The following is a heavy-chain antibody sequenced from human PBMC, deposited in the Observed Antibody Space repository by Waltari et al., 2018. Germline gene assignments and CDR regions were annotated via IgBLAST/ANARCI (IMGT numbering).Heavy chain of an antibody. D-gene: IGHD2-21*01. V-gene: IGHV3-23*01. J-gene: IGHJ4*02. CDR3: AKEVTVIAPNGGFDY. CDR1: GFTFRRYA. Sequence: EVQLLESGGGLVQPGGSLRLSCAAYGFTFRRYAMTWVRQAPGKGLEWVSSISASISSTYYADSVRGRFTISRDNSKSTLYLQMNSLRAEDTAVYYCAKEVTVIAPNGGFDYWGQGTLLTVSS. CDR2: ISASISST.